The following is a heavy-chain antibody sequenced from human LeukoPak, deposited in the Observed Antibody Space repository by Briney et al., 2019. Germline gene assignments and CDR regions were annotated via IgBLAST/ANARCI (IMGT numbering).Heavy chain of an antibody. CDR2: ISSSSSYI. CDR1: GFTFSSYS. Sequence: SGGSLRLSCAASGFTFSSYSMTWVRQAPGKGLEWVSSISSSSSYIYYADSVKGRFTISRDNAKNSLYLQMNSLRAEDTAVYYCASGPSTGMDVWGQGTTATVSS. CDR3: ASGPSTGMDV. J-gene: IGHJ6*02. V-gene: IGHV3-21*01. D-gene: IGHD1-26*01.